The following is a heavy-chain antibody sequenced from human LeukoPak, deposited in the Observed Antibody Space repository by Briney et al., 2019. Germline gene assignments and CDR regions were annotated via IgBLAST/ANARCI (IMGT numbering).Heavy chain of an antibody. D-gene: IGHD5-12*01. J-gene: IGHJ6*02. V-gene: IGHV3-21*01. CDR1: GFTFSSYS. CDR3: AREDRGYSGYDSYYYYYYGMDV. Sequence: GGSLRLSCVASGFTFSSYSMNWVRQAPGKGLEWVSSISSSSSYIYYADSVKGRFTISRDNAKNSLYLQMNSLRAEDTAVYYCAREDRGYSGYDSYYYYYYGMDVWGQGTTVTVSS. CDR2: ISSSSSYI.